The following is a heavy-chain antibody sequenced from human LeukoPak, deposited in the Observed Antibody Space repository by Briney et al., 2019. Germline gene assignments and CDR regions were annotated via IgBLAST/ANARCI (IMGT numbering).Heavy chain of an antibody. J-gene: IGHJ4*02. CDR1: GFNLSSYW. CDR2: INIEGSTT. V-gene: IGHV3-74*03. Sequence: GGSLRLSCVAPGFNLSSYWVHWVRQAPGKGLVWVSRINIEGSTTTYADSVKGRFTISRDNAKNSLFLQMNSLRDEDTAVYYCAKEGRSTTPGYWGQGTLVTVSS. D-gene: IGHD1-14*01. CDR3: AKEGRSTTPGY.